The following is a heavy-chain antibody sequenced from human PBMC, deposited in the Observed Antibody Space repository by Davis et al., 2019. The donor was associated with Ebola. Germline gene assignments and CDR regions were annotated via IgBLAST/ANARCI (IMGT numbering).Heavy chain of an antibody. CDR2: IYYSGST. Sequence: PSETLSLTCTVSGGSISSYYWSWIRQPPGKGLEWIGYIYYSGSTNYNPSLKSRVTISVDTSKNQFSLKLSSVTAADTAVYYCAREGAGATWGYYYYGMDVWGQGTTVTVSS. D-gene: IGHD1-26*01. V-gene: IGHV4-59*12. CDR1: GGSISSYY. CDR3: AREGAGATWGYYYYGMDV. J-gene: IGHJ6*02.